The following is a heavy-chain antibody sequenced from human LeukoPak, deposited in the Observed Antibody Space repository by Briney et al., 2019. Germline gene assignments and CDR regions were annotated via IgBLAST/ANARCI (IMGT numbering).Heavy chain of an antibody. V-gene: IGHV4-59*01. CDR3: ARDNDSSGYYDY. CDR2: IYYSGST. CDR1: GGSISSYY. Sequence: SETLSLTCTVSGGSISSYYWSWIRQPPGKGLEWIGYIYYSGSTNYNPSLKSRVTISVDTSKNQFSLKLSSVTAADTAVYYCARDNDSSGYYDYWGQGTLVPVSS. J-gene: IGHJ4*02. D-gene: IGHD3-22*01.